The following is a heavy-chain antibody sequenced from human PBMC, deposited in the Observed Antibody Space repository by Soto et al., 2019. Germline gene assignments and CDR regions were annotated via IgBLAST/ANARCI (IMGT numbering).Heavy chain of an antibody. J-gene: IGHJ4*02. CDR3: AIGWVVVAATTPRGIDY. D-gene: IGHD2-15*01. V-gene: IGHV4-31*03. Sequence: SETLSLTCTVSGGSISSGGYYWSWVRQHPGKGLEWIGYIYYSGSTYYNPSLKSRVTISVDTSQNQFSLKLNSVTAADTAVYYCAIGWVVVAATTPRGIDYWGQGTLVTVSS. CDR1: GGSISSGGYY. CDR2: IYYSGST.